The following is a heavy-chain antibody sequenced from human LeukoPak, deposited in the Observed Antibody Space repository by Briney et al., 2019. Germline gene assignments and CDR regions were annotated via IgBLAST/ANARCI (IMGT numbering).Heavy chain of an antibody. Sequence: GASVKVSCKASGGTFSSYAISWVRQAPGQWLEWMGGIIPIFGTANYAQKFQGRVTITADESTSTAYMELSSLRSDDTAVYYCARDYTGTYPFDHWGQGTLVTVSS. CDR1: GGTFSSYA. V-gene: IGHV1-69*13. D-gene: IGHD1-26*01. CDR2: IIPIFGTA. J-gene: IGHJ4*02. CDR3: ARDYTGTYPFDH.